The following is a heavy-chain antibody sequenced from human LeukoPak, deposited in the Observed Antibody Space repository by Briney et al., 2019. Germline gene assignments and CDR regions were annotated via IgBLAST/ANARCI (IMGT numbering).Heavy chain of an antibody. CDR1: GFTFSSHS. CDR2: ISSSSSTI. J-gene: IGHJ4*02. CDR3: AREHYSSGWYYFDY. Sequence: PGGSLRLSCAASGFTFSSHSMNWVRQAPGKGLEWVSYISSSSSTIYYADSVKGRFTISRDNAKNSLYLQMNSLRAEDTAVYYCAREHYSSGWYYFDYWGQGTLVTVSS. D-gene: IGHD6-19*01. V-gene: IGHV3-48*01.